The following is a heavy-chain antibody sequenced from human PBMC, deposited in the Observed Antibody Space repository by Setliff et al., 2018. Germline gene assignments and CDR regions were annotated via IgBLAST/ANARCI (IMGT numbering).Heavy chain of an antibody. CDR2: IXLGGSA. CDR1: GGSISSYY. J-gene: IGHJ5*01. Sequence: SETLSLTCTVSGGSISSYYWAXXXHPAVKXLEXMWHIXLGGSANYNPSLKSRVTMSIXXXKNQFSLKLNSVTAADMAVYYCARDATXYXVGRGYLDSWSQGRLVTVSS. V-gene: IGHV4-4*07. D-gene: IGHD3-22*01. CDR3: ARDATXYXVGRGYLDS.